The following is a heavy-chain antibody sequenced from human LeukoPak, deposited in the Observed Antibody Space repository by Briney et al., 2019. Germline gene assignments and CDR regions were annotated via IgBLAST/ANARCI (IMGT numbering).Heavy chain of an antibody. CDR3: ARDIVGATYWYFDL. CDR2: IYYSGST. V-gene: IGHV4-59*01. CDR1: GGSISSYY. Sequence: SETLSLTCTVSGGSISSYYWSWIRQPPGKGLEWIGYIYYSGSTNYNPSLKSRVTISVATSKNQFSLELSSVTAADTAVYYCARDIVGATYWYFDLWGRGTLVTVSS. D-gene: IGHD1-26*01. J-gene: IGHJ2*01.